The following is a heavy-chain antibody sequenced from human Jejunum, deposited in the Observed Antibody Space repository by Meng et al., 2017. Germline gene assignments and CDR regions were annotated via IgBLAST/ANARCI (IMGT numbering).Heavy chain of an antibody. Sequence: ASVKVSCKASGYSFSDYYIHWVRQAPGQGLEYMGRINPNSGAANLPQKFQGRVTMTTDTSTSTAYMELSRLTSDDTAVYYCARNYRDYWGQGTLVTGSS. D-gene: IGHD3-10*01. V-gene: IGHV1-2*06. CDR1: GYSFSDYY. CDR2: INPNSGAA. CDR3: ARNYRDY. J-gene: IGHJ4*02.